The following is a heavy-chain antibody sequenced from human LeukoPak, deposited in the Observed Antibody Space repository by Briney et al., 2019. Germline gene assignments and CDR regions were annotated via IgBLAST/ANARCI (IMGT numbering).Heavy chain of an antibody. V-gene: IGHV3-73*01. Sequence: GGSLRLSCAASGFTFSGSAMHWVRQASGKGLEWVGRIRSKANSYATAYAASVKGRFTISRDDSKNTAYLQMNSLKTEDTAVYYCTRVATITPFDYWGQGTLVTVSS. CDR3: TRVATITPFDY. CDR2: IRSKANSYAT. D-gene: IGHD5-12*01. CDR1: GFTFSGSA. J-gene: IGHJ4*02.